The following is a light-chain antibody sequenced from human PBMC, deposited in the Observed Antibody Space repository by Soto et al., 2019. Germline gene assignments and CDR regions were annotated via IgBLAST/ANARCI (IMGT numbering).Light chain of an antibody. CDR3: QQYATAPLT. CDR2: DVS. Sequence: EIVLTQSPGTLSLSPGEGATLSCRASQSVPKNYLGWYKQKTGQAPRLLIYDVSNRATDGPDRFSGSGSETDFTLTISGLEPEDFAVYYCQQYATAPLTFGGGTKLEIK. CDR1: QSVPKNY. V-gene: IGKV3-20*01. J-gene: IGKJ4*01.